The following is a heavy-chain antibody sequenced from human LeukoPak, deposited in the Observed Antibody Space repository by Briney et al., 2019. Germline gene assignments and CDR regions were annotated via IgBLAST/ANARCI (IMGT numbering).Heavy chain of an antibody. D-gene: IGHD6-13*01. CDR1: GYTFTSYG. CDR2: MNPNSGDT. V-gene: IGHV1-8*01. CDR3: ARLGIAAADDDY. Sequence: ASVKVSCKASGYTFTSYGINWVRQATGQGLEWLGRMNPNSGDTAYAQKFQGRVTMTRSTSISTAYMELTSLRSEGTAVYFCARLGIAAADDDYWGQGTLVTVSS. J-gene: IGHJ4*02.